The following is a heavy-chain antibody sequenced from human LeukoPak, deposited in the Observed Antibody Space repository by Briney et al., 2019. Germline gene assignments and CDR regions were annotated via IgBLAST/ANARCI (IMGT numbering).Heavy chain of an antibody. CDR1: GGSISSYY. V-gene: IGHV4-59*08. CDR3: ARLRDYVWGSYRYYFDY. CDR2: IYYSGST. D-gene: IGHD3-16*02. J-gene: IGHJ4*02. Sequence: SETLSLTCTVSGGSISSYYWSWIRQPPGKGLEWIGYIYYSGSTNYNPSLKSRVTVSVDTSKNQFSLKLSSVTAADTAVYYCARLRDYVWGSYRYYFDYWGQGTLVTVSS.